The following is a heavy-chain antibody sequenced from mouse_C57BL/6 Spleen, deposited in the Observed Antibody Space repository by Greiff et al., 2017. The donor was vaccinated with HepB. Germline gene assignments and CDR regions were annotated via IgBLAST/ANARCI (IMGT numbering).Heavy chain of an antibody. J-gene: IGHJ3*01. CDR1: GYTFTDYY. V-gene: IGHV1-19*01. CDR2: INPYNGGT. CDR3: ASAPAHGAWFAY. Sequence: EVQLQQSGPVLVKPGASVKMSCKASGYTFTDYYMNWVKQSHGKSLEWIGVINPYNGGTSYNQKFKGKATLTVDKSSSTAYMELNSLTAEDSAVYDCASAPAHGAWFAYWGQGTLVTVSA.